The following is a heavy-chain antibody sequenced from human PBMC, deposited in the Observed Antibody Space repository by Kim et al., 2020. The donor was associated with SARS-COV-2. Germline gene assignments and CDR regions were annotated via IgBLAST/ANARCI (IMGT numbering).Heavy chain of an antibody. V-gene: IGHV4-61*01. CDR3: AASNFGGDCYSPYYYGMDV. CDR2: IYYSGST. Sequence: SETLSLTCTVSGGSVSSGSYYWSWIRQPPGKGLEWIGYIYYSGSTNYNPSLKSRVTISVDTSKNQFSLKLSSVTAADTAVYYCAASNFGGDCYSPYYYGMDVWGQGTTVTVSS. D-gene: IGHD2-21*02. J-gene: IGHJ6*02. CDR1: GGSVSSGSYY.